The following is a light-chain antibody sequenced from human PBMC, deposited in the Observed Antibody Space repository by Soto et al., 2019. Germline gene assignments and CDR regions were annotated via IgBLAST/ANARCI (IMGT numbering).Light chain of an antibody. V-gene: IGKV3-20*01. Sequence: EIVLTQSPGTLSLSPGERATLSCRASQSVSSSYLAWYQQKAGQAPRLLIYGASSRATGIPDRFSGSGSGTEFTLTISKLEAEDCAVYYCQQYGSSPLTFGGGTKVEIK. CDR3: QQYGSSPLT. CDR2: GAS. J-gene: IGKJ4*01. CDR1: QSVSSSY.